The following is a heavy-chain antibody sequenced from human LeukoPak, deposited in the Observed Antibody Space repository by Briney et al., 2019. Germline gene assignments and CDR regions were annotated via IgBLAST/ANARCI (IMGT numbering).Heavy chain of an antibody. CDR2: ISAYNGNT. J-gene: IGHJ3*02. D-gene: IGHD3-22*01. V-gene: IGHV1-18*01. CDR3: ARDREIVVAMGHSDAFDI. CDR1: GYTFTSYG. Sequence: AAVKVSCKASGYTFTSYGISWVRQAPGQGLEWMGWISAYNGNTNYAQKLQGRVTMTTDTSTSTAYMELRSLRSDDTAVYYCARDREIVVAMGHSDAFDIWGQGTMVTVSS.